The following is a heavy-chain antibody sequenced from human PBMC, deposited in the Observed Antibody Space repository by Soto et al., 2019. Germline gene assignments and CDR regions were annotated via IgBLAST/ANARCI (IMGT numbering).Heavy chain of an antibody. CDR2: IYYSGST. CDR1: GGSISSSSYY. J-gene: IGHJ1*01. V-gene: IGHV4-39*01. CDR3: ARHQRGTAEYFQH. Sequence: SETLSLTCTVSGGSISSSSYYWGWIRQPPGKGLEWIGSIYYSGSTYYNPSLKSRVTISVDTSKNQFSLKLSSVTAADTAVYYCARHQRGTAEYFQHWGQGTLVTVSS. D-gene: IGHD1-7*01.